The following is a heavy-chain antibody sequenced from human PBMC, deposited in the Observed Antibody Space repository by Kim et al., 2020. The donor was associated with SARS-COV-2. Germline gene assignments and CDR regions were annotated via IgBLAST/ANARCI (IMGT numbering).Heavy chain of an antibody. CDR3: ARGERLDS. J-gene: IGHJ4*02. CDR2: KRGST. V-gene: IGHV1-8*01. Sequence: KRGSTGTAQKFQGRDTMSRDTSTNTAYMELNSLRVEDTAVYYCARGERLDSWGQGTLVTVSS.